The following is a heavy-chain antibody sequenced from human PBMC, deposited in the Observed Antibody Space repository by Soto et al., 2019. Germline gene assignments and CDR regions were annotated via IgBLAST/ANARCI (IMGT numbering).Heavy chain of an antibody. J-gene: IGHJ3*02. CDR1: GFTFSKFA. V-gene: IGHV3-23*01. CDR2: ISESGGDT. CDR3: ARDDGGAATISAFDI. D-gene: IGHD2-15*01. Sequence: GGSLRLSCTASGFTFSKFAMGWVRQTPGKGLEWVSGISESGGDTYYADSVRGRFTISRDNSRTTLYLQITSVRAEDTAIYYCARDDGGAATISAFDIWGQGTMVTVSS.